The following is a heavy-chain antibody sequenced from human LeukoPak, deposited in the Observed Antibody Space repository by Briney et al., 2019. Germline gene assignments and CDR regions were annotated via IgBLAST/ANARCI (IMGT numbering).Heavy chain of an antibody. CDR1: GFTFSSYN. CDR2: ITSSSTYI. Sequence: PGGSLRLSCAASGFTFSSYNMNWVRQAPGKGLEWVSSITSSSTYIYYADSVRGRFTISRDNAKNSLYLQMNSLRAEDTAVYFCARDPYSGNYGAYYYYYMDVWDKGTTVTISS. CDR3: ARDPYSGNYGAYYYYYMDV. J-gene: IGHJ6*03. D-gene: IGHD1-26*01. V-gene: IGHV3-21*01.